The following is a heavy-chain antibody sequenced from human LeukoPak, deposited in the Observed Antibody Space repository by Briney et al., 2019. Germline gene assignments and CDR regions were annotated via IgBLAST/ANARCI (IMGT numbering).Heavy chain of an antibody. CDR2: IYHSGST. J-gene: IGHJ5*01. CDR3: ASDASSGWFDY. Sequence: SETLPLTCAVSGYSISSGYYWGWIRQPPGKGLQWIGSIYHSGSTYYNPSLKSRVTISVYTSKNQFSLELSSVTAADTAVYYCASDASSGWFDYWGPRTLVTVSS. CDR1: GYSISSGYY. V-gene: IGHV4-38-2*01. D-gene: IGHD6-19*01.